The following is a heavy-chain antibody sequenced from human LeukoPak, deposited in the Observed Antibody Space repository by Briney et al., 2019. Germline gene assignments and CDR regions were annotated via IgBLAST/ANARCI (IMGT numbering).Heavy chain of an antibody. D-gene: IGHD6-19*01. V-gene: IGHV1-2*02. Sequence: GASVKVSCKASGYTFTGYYMHWVRQAPGQGLEWMGWINPNSGGTNYAQKFQGRVTMTRDTSISTAYMELSRLRSDDTAVYYCARVGAGSGWSQGNDAFDIWGQGTMATVSS. CDR2: INPNSGGT. CDR3: ARVGAGSGWSQGNDAFDI. J-gene: IGHJ3*02. CDR1: GYTFTGYY.